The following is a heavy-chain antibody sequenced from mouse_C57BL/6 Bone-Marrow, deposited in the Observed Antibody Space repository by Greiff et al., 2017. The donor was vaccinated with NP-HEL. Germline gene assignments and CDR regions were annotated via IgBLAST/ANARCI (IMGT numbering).Heavy chain of an antibody. CDR3: ARWGYGSSYPRYFDV. Sequence: VTLKEPGPELVKPGASVKISCKASGYSFTGYYMHWVKQSHGHILDWIGYIYPYNGVSSYNQKFKGKATLTVDKSSSTAYRELRSLTSEDSAVYYGARWGYGSSYPRYFDVWGTGTTVTVSS. J-gene: IGHJ1*03. CDR1: GYSFTGYY. CDR2: IYPYNGVS. V-gene: IGHV1-31*01. D-gene: IGHD1-1*01.